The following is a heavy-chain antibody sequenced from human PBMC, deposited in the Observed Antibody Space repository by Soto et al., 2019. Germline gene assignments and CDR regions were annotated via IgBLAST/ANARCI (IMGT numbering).Heavy chain of an antibody. CDR2: ISGSGGST. D-gene: IGHD5-18*01. Sequence: EVQLLESGGGLVQPGGSLRLSCAASGFTFSSYAMSWVRQAPGKELEWVSTISGSGGSTYYADSVKGRFTISRDNSKTTVYLQMNSLRAEDTAVYYCAKGFEGSWIQLWLPGAFDIWGQGTMVTVSS. CDR1: GFTFSSYA. V-gene: IGHV3-23*01. CDR3: AKGFEGSWIQLWLPGAFDI. J-gene: IGHJ3*02.